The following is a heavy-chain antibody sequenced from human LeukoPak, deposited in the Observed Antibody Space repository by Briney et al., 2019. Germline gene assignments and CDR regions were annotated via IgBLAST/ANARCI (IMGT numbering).Heavy chain of an antibody. J-gene: IGHJ4*02. V-gene: IGHV1-46*01. CDR2: INPSGGST. CDR3: ARDHGPRTFDY. Sequence: ASVKVSCKASGYTFTSYCMHWVRQAPGQGLEWMGIINPSGGSTSYAQKFQGRVTMTRDTSTSTVYMELSSLRSEDTAVYYCARDHGPRTFDYWGQGTLVTVSS. CDR1: GYTFTSYC. D-gene: IGHD3/OR15-3a*01.